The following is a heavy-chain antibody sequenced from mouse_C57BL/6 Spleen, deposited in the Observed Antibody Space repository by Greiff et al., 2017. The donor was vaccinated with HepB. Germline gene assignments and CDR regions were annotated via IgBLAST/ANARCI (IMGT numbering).Heavy chain of an antibody. Sequence: EVQLQQSGTVLARPGASVKMSCKTSGYTFTSYWMHWVKQRPGQGLEWIGAIYPGNSDTSYNQKFKGKAKLTAVTSASTAYMELSSLTNEDSAVYYCTRSKDYAGHYAMDYWGQGTSVTVSS. CDR2: IYPGNSDT. V-gene: IGHV1-5*01. CDR3: TRSKDYAGHYAMDY. CDR1: GYTFTSYW. D-gene: IGHD2-4*01. J-gene: IGHJ4*01.